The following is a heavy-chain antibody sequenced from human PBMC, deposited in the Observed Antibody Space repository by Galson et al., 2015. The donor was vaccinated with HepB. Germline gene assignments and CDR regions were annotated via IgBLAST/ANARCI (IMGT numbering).Heavy chain of an antibody. J-gene: IGHJ4*02. Sequence: SVKVSCKASGYSFTSYYMHWVRQAPGQGLEWLGIINPSGGNTRYAQKFQGRVTMTRDTSTSTVYMELSSLRSEDTAVYYCARDPRFDSSAYYYFDYWGQGTLVTVSS. CDR2: INPSGGNT. CDR3: ARDPRFDSSAYYYFDY. CDR1: GYSFTSYY. D-gene: IGHD3-22*01. V-gene: IGHV1-46*01.